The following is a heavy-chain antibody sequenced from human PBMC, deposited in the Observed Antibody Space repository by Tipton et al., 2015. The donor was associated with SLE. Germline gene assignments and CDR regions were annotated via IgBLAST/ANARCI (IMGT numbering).Heavy chain of an antibody. CDR1: TFSFSKYW. D-gene: IGHD3-3*01. J-gene: IGHJ5*02. CDR3: ARPQDDFWSGYGT. Sequence: SLRLSCVGSTFSFSKYWMTWVRQAPEKGLEWVASVKEDGSEKHYADSVKGRFTISRDNAQNSLYLQMNSLRAEDTAVYYCARPQDDFWSGYGTWGQGTLVTVSS. CDR2: VKEDGSEK. V-gene: IGHV3-7*01.